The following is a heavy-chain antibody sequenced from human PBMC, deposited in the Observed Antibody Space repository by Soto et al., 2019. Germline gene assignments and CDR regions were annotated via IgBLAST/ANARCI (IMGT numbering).Heavy chain of an antibody. CDR3: SREFSNSPEAFDS. CDR1: GGSVNSDNFY. CDR2: IYYTGST. D-gene: IGHD6-6*01. V-gene: IGHV4-61*01. Sequence: SETLSLTCTVSGGSVNSDNFYWSWIRQPPGRGLEWIGYIYYTGSTNYNPSLKSRVTISIDTSRNQFSLKLSSVTAADTAVYYCSREFSNSPEAFDSWGQGSLVTVSS. J-gene: IGHJ4*02.